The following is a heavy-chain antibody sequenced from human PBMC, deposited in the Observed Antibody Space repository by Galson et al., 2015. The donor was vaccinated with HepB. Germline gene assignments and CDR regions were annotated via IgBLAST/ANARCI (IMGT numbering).Heavy chain of an antibody. V-gene: IGHV3-33*01. CDR3: ARVIGSGWYVDY. Sequence: MQWVRQAPNKGLEWVAIIWSDGINKYYTDSVKGRFTVSRDNSKNTLYLQMNSLTAEDTAVYYCARVIGSGWYVDYWGQGTLVTVSS. D-gene: IGHD6-19*01. J-gene: IGHJ4*02. CDR2: IWSDGINK.